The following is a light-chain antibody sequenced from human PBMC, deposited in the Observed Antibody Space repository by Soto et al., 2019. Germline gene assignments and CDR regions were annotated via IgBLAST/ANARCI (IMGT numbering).Light chain of an antibody. J-gene: IGKJ1*01. CDR1: QSVSSY. CDR2: DAS. V-gene: IGKV3-11*01. CDR3: QQRSNWPPWT. Sequence: EIVLTQSPATLSLSPGERATLSCRASQSVSSYLAWYQQKPGQAPRLLIYDASNRATGIPARFSGSGSGTDFTLTISSLEPEDSAVYYCQQRSNWPPWTFGQGTKVKIK.